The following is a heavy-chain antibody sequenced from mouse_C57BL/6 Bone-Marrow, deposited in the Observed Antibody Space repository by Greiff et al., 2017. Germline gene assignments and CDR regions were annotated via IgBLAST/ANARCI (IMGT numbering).Heavy chain of an antibody. Sequence: QVQLQQPGAELVMPGASVKLSCKASGYTFTSYWMHWVKQRPGQGLEWIGEIDPSDSYTNYNQKFKGKSTLTVDTSSSTAYMQLSSLTSEDSAVYYGARRFTYGSSYVPRYYAMDYWGQGTSVTVSS. CDR2: IDPSDSYT. CDR1: GYTFTSYW. D-gene: IGHD1-1*01. CDR3: ARRFTYGSSYVPRYYAMDY. J-gene: IGHJ4*01. V-gene: IGHV1-69*01.